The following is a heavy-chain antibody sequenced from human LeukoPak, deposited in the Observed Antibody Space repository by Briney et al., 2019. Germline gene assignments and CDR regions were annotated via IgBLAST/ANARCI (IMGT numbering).Heavy chain of an antibody. CDR2: IHHSGST. J-gene: IGHJ4*02. Sequence: PSETLSLTCAVYGGSFSGYYWSWIRQPPGKGLEWIGEIHHSGSTNYNPSLKSRVTISVDTSKNQFSLKLSSVTAADTAVYYCARGGETVSPADYWGQGTLVTVSS. V-gene: IGHV4-34*01. D-gene: IGHD3-10*01. CDR3: ARGGETVSPADY. CDR1: GGSFSGYY.